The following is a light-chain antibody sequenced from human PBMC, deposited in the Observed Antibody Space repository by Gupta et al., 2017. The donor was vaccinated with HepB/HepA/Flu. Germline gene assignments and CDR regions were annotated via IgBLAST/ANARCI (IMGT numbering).Light chain of an antibody. CDR2: DTS. J-gene: IGKJ4*01. Sequence: EIVLTQSPSTLSLSPGERATPSCRASESVIKYLAWYQQRPGQAPRVLIYDTSNRDTGIPARFSGSGYGTDFTLTISSREQEDFAVYYCQQRDKWPPLTFGGGTKVEIK. V-gene: IGKV3-11*01. CDR1: ESVIKY. CDR3: QQRDKWPPLT.